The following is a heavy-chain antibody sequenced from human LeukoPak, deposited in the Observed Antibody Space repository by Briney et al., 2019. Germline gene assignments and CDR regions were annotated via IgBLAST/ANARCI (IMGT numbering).Heavy chain of an antibody. V-gene: IGHV4-39*07. Sequence: KPSETLSLTCTVSGDSISGTSFYWGWIRQPPGKGPEYIGSVYYTGTTYYNPSLKSRVTISVDPSKNQFSLKLTSVTAADRAVYYCAREVSTGSSDAFDIWGQGTMVTVSS. D-gene: IGHD5/OR15-5a*01. J-gene: IGHJ3*02. CDR2: VYYTGTT. CDR3: AREVSTGSSDAFDI. CDR1: GDSISGTSFY.